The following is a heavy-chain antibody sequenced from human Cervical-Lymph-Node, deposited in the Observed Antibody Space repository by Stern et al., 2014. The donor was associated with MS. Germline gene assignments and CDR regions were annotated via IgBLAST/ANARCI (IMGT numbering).Heavy chain of an antibody. V-gene: IGHV1-8*01. CDR3: GRGGSGWTHWYFDL. D-gene: IGHD6-19*01. CDR1: AHTVTTYD. Sequence: VQLVQSGAEVRKPGASVKVSCKATAHTVTTYDINWVRQAPGQGLEWMGWMNPNSGNTGYAQKFQGRVTMTRNISISTVYMELSSLRSEDTAVYYCGRGGSGWTHWYFDLWGRGTLVTVSS. J-gene: IGHJ2*01. CDR2: MNPNSGNT.